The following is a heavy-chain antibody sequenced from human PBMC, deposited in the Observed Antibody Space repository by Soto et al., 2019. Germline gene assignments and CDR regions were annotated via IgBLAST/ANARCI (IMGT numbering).Heavy chain of an antibody. CDR3: AGAGHVVVVTAALDY. D-gene: IGHD2-21*02. CDR1: GDTFTDYY. V-gene: IGHV1-46*01. J-gene: IGHJ4*02. CDR2: VNPSGGHT. Sequence: QVQLVQSGAEVKKPGASVKVSCKASGDTFTDYYIHWVRQAPGQGLEWMGTVNPSGGHTTYAQHFLGRMTMTRDTSTSTLYMELTSLTSEDTAVYYCAGAGHVVVVTAALDYWGQGTLVTVSS.